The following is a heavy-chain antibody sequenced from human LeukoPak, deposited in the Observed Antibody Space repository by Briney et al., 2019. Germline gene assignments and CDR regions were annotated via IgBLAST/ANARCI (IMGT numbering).Heavy chain of an antibody. CDR3: ARAGRWDTSIDY. CDR2: LNSDGSNT. Sequence: GGSLRLSCAASGFTFSNYWMHWVRHAPGRGLVWVSRLNSDGSNTTYADSVKGRFTISRDNAKNSLYLQMNSLRAEDSAVYYCARAGRWDTSIDYWGQGTLVTVSS. CDR1: GFTFSNYW. D-gene: IGHD3-10*01. V-gene: IGHV3-74*01. J-gene: IGHJ4*02.